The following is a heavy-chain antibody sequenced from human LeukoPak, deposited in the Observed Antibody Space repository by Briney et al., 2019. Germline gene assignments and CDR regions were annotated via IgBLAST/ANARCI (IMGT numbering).Heavy chain of an antibody. Sequence: SETLSLTCTVSGVSISSYYWSWLRQPPGKGLEWIGYIYYSGSTNYNPSLKSRVTISVDTSKNQFSLKLSSVTAADTAVYYCARSGYGSGSYDYWGQGTLVTVSS. CDR1: GVSISSYY. CDR2: IYYSGST. J-gene: IGHJ4*02. CDR3: ARSGYGSGSYDY. D-gene: IGHD3-10*01. V-gene: IGHV4-59*01.